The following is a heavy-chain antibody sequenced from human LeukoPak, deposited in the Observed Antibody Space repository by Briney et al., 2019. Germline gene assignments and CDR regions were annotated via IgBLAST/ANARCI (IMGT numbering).Heavy chain of an antibody. V-gene: IGHV3-30*02. D-gene: IGHD1-1*01. CDR2: IRYDGSNK. CDR1: GFTFSSYG. J-gene: IGHJ6*03. CDR3: AKDQGLDRRSDYYYYMDV. Sequence: PGGSLRLSCAASGFTFSSYGMHWVRQAPGKGLEWVAFIRYDGSNKYYADSVKGRFTISRDNSKNTLYLQMNSLRAEDTAVYYCAKDQGLDRRSDYYYYMDVWGKGTTVTISS.